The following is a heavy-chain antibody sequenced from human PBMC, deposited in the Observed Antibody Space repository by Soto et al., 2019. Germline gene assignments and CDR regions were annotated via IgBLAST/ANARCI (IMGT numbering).Heavy chain of an antibody. CDR3: AREGSLYYYDSSGYRDAFDI. D-gene: IGHD3-22*01. CDR2: INPSGGST. J-gene: IGHJ3*02. CDR1: GYTFTSYY. Sequence: ASVKVSCKASGYTFTSYYMHWVRQAPGQGLGWMGIINPSGGSTSYAQKFQGRVTMTRDTSTSTVYMELSSLRSEDTAVYYCAREGSLYYYDSSGYRDAFDIWGQGTMVTVSS. V-gene: IGHV1-46*01.